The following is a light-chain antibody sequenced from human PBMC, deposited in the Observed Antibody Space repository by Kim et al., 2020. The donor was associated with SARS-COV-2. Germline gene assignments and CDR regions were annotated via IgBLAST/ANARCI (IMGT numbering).Light chain of an antibody. CDR2: DAS. J-gene: IGKJ4*01. Sequence: PGESATRSCRASQSIDTSLGWYQHRPGQAPRLLVYDASIRATGVPDRFSGSGSGTDFTLTISSLDPEDFSTYYCQQRDSWPPAVSFGGGTKVDIK. CDR3: QQRDSWPPAVS. CDR1: QSIDTS. V-gene: IGKV3-11*01.